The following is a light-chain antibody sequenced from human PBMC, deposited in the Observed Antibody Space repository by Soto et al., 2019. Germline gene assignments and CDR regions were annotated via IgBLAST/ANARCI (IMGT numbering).Light chain of an antibody. CDR1: QRISSW. Sequence: DSQMTPSPSTLSASVVDRVTITCRASQRISSWLAWYPQKRGKAPKLLIYDASSLESGVPSRFSGSGSGTEFTLTISSLQPDDFATYYCQQYNSYRAFGQGNKVEI. J-gene: IGKJ1*01. V-gene: IGKV1-5*01. CDR2: DAS. CDR3: QQYNSYRA.